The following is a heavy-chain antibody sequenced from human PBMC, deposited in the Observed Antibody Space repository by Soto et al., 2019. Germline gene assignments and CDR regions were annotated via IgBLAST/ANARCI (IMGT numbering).Heavy chain of an antibody. Sequence: QVQLVESGGGVVQPGRSLRLSCAASGFTFSSYGMHWVRQAPGKGLEWVAVIWYDGSNKYYADSVKGRFTISRDNSKKTLYLQMNSLRAEDTDVYYCARDRTDMIRSGGYDYGMDVWGQGTTVTVSS. J-gene: IGHJ6*02. CDR2: IWYDGSNK. D-gene: IGHD3-16*01. CDR3: ARDRTDMIRSGGYDYGMDV. V-gene: IGHV3-33*01. CDR1: GFTFSSYG.